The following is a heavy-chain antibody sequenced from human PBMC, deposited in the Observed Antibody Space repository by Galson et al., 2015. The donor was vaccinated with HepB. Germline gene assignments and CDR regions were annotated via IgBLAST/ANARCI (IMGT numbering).Heavy chain of an antibody. CDR1: GGTFSSYA. CDR3: ARGGDYGDYVHYY. Sequence: SVKVSCKASGGTFSSYAISWVRQAPGQGLEWMGGIIPIFGTANYAQKFQGRVTMTADESTSTAYMELSSLRSEDTAVYYCARGGDYGDYVHYYWGQGTLVTVSS. D-gene: IGHD4-17*01. J-gene: IGHJ4*02. V-gene: IGHV1-69*13. CDR2: IIPIFGTA.